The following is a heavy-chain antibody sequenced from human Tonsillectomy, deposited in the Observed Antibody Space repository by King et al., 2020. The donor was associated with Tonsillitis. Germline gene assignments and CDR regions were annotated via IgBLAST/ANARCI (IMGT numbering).Heavy chain of an antibody. CDR1: GGSISSYY. CDR2: IYYSGST. J-gene: IGHJ5*02. V-gene: IGHV4-59*01. CDR3: ARDIGYYGSGSGNWFDP. Sequence: VQLQESGPGLVKPSETLSLTCTVSGGSISSYYWSWIRQPPGKGLEWIGYIYYSGSTNCNPPLTSRVTISVDTTKNQFSLNLSSVTAADTAVYYCARDIGYYGSGSGNWFDPWGQGTLVTVSS. D-gene: IGHD3-10*01.